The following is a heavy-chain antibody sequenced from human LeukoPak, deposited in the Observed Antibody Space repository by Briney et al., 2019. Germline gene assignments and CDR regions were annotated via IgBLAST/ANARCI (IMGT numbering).Heavy chain of an antibody. V-gene: IGHV4-59*01. D-gene: IGHD6-13*01. CDR3: ARARGIAATIED. Sequence: SETLSLTCTVSGGSISSYYWSWIRQPPGKGLEWIGYIYYSGSTNYNPSLKSRVTISVDTSKNQFSLKLSSVTAADTAVYYCARARGIAATIEDWGQGTPVTVSS. J-gene: IGHJ4*02. CDR1: GGSISSYY. CDR2: IYYSGST.